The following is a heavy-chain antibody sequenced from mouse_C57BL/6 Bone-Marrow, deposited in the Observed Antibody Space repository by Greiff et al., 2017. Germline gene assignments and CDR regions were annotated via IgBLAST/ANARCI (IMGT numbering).Heavy chain of an antibody. CDR2: INSDGGST. Sequence: EVKLIESGGGLVQPGESLKLSCESNEYEFPSHDMSWVRKTPEKRLELVAAINSDGGSTYYPDTMERRFIISRDNTKQPQYLQMSSLRAEDTALYYCARGVWLRRAYWGQGTTLTVSS. CDR3: ARGVWLRRAY. V-gene: IGHV5-2*01. CDR1: EYEFPSHD. D-gene: IGHD2-2*01. J-gene: IGHJ2*01.